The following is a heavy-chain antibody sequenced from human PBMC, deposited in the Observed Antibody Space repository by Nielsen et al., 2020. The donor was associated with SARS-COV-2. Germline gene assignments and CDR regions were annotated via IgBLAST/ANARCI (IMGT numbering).Heavy chain of an antibody. Sequence: GESLKISCAAHGFSFRSYGMHWVRQAPGKGLEWVAVIWHDGSNKYYGDSVKGRFTISRDTSKNTLYLQMNSLRAEDTAVYYCAKSVFYWFDSWGQGTLVTVSS. CDR1: GFSFRSYG. CDR2: IWHDGSNK. V-gene: IGHV3-33*06. J-gene: IGHJ5*01. D-gene: IGHD2/OR15-2a*01. CDR3: AKSVFYWFDS.